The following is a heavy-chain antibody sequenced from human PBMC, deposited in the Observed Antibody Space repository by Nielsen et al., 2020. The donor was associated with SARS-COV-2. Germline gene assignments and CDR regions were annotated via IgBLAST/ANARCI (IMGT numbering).Heavy chain of an antibody. CDR2: IIPILGMA. Sequence: SVKVSCKASGGTFSSYTISWVRQAPGQGLEWMGRIIPILGMANYAQKFQGRVTITADKSTSTAYMELSSLRSEDTAVYYCARDDQPYLTYYYYYGMDVWGQGTTVTVSS. CDR1: GGTFSSYT. D-gene: IGHD2-2*01. J-gene: IGHJ6*02. V-gene: IGHV1-69*04. CDR3: ARDDQPYLTYYYYYGMDV.